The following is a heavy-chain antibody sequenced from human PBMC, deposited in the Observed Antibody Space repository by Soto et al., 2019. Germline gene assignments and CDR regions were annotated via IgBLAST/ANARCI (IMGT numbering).Heavy chain of an antibody. CDR2: IYPGHSDA. V-gene: IGHV5-51*01. CDR1: GYNFATYW. D-gene: IGHD4-17*01. J-gene: IGHJ5*02. CDR3: ARHGFYGDYAFNHFEP. Sequence: ESLKISCQASGYNFATYWIAWVRQMPGKGLEYMGIIYPGHSDARYSPSFQGQVTFSADKSISTAYLHWSRLKASDTAMYYCARHGFYGDYAFNHFEPCGEGPLVTVSS.